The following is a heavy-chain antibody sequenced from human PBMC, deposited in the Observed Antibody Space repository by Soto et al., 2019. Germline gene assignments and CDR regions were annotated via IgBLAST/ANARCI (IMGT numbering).Heavy chain of an antibody. V-gene: IGHV1-69*01. D-gene: IGHD2-2*01. Sequence: QVQLVQSGAEVKKPGSSVKVSCKASGGTFSSYAISWVRQAPGQGLEWMGGIIPIFGTANYAQKFQGRVTITADESTSTAYMELSSLRSADTAVYYCARSREIVVVPAALSNYYYYGMDVWGQGTTVTVSS. CDR3: ARSREIVVVPAALSNYYYYGMDV. CDR2: IIPIFGTA. CDR1: GGTFSSYA. J-gene: IGHJ6*02.